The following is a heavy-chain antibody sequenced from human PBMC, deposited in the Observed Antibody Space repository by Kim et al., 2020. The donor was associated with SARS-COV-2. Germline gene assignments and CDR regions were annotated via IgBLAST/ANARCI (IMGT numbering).Heavy chain of an antibody. V-gene: IGHV4-4*02. CDR2: IYHSGST. J-gene: IGHJ6*02. CDR1: GGSISSSNW. Sequence: SETLSLTCAVSGGSISSSNWWSWVRQPPGKGLEWIGEIYHSGSTNYNPSLKSRVTISVDKSKNQFSLKLSSVTAADTAVYYCAREGWPYYYYGMDVWGQGTTVTVSS. CDR3: AREGWPYYYYGMDV. D-gene: IGHD2-15*01.